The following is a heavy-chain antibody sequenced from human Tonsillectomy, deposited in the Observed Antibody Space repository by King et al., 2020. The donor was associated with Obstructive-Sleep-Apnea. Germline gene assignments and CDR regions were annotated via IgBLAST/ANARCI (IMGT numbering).Heavy chain of an antibody. CDR3: ARHKTTSDWYFDL. J-gene: IGHJ2*01. V-gene: IGHV4-4*07. D-gene: IGHD1-7*01. CDR2: IYISGST. CDR1: GDSISSSY. Sequence: QLQESGPGLVKPSETLSLTCTVSGDSISSSYWSWIRQPAVKGLEWIGRIYISGSTNYNPSLKSRVTMSVDTSKNQFSLKLSSVTAADTAVYYCARHKTTSDWYFDLWDRGTLVTVSS.